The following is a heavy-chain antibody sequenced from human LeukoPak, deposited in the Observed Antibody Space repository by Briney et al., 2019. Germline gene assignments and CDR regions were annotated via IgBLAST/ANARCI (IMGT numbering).Heavy chain of an antibody. CDR3: ARDQVVTVLRYFDWHGDFDY. V-gene: IGHV3-21*01. D-gene: IGHD3-9*01. CDR1: GFTFSSYS. J-gene: IGHJ4*02. Sequence: GGSLRLSCAASGFTFSSYSMNWVRQAPGKGLEWVSSISSSSSYIYYADSVKGRFTISRDNSKNTLYLQMNSLRAEDTAVYYCARDQVVTVLRYFDWHGDFDYWGQGTLVTIPS. CDR2: ISSSSSYI.